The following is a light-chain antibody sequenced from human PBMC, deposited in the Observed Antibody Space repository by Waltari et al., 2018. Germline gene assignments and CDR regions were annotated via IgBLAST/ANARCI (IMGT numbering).Light chain of an antibody. CDR1: TSNIGAGFG. CDR2: DNR. J-gene: IGLJ3*02. CDR3: QSYDRSLSASV. V-gene: IGLV1-40*01. Sequence: QSVLTQPPSVSGAPGQRVTFSCTGRTSNIGAGFGVHWYQQLPGTAPNLLIFDNRVRPSGVPDRFSGSKSGTSASLAITGLQAEDEADYYCQSYDRSLSASVFGGGTKLTVL.